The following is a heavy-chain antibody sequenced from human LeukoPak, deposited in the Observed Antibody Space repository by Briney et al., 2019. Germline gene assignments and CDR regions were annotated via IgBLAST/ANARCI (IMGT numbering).Heavy chain of an antibody. CDR3: ARAKQWLIDAFDI. CDR1: GFTFDDYG. V-gene: IGHV3-20*04. Sequence: GGFLRLSCAASGFTFDDYGMSWVRQAPGRGLEWVSGINWNGGSTGYADSVKGRFTISRDNAKNSLYLQMNSLRAEDTALYYCARAKQWLIDAFDIWGQGTMVTVSS. J-gene: IGHJ3*02. CDR2: INWNGGST. D-gene: IGHD6-19*01.